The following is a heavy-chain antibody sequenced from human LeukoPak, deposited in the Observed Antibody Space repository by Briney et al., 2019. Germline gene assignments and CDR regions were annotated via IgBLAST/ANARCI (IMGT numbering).Heavy chain of an antibody. CDR1: GGSISGSSHY. Sequence: SETLSLTCTVSGGSISGSSHYWAWIRQPPGKGLEWIGHFYYGGSTYYNPSLRSRVTISVDTSKNQFSVKLTSVTAADTAVYYCARDRSREGTYGSGSYFPGWFDPWGQGTLVTVSS. CDR3: ARDRSREGTYGSGSYFPGWFDP. CDR2: FYYGGST. V-gene: IGHV4-39*07. D-gene: IGHD3-10*01. J-gene: IGHJ5*02.